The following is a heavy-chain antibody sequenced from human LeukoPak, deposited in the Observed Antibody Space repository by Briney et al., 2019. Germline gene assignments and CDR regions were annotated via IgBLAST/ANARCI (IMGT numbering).Heavy chain of an antibody. Sequence: PGRSLRLSCAASGFTFSSYAMHWVRQAPGKGLEWMAFISYDGSNKYYADSVKGRFTISRDNSKNTLYLQMNSLRAEDTAVYYCARDLAGSSGWYGNYYYYYGMDVWGQGTTVTVSS. D-gene: IGHD6-19*01. CDR3: ARDLAGSSGWYGNYYYYYGMDV. CDR2: ISYDGSNK. J-gene: IGHJ6*02. V-gene: IGHV3-30-3*01. CDR1: GFTFSSYA.